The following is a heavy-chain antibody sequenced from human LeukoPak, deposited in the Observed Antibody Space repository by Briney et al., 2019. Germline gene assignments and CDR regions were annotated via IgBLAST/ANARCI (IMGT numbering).Heavy chain of an antibody. CDR1: GYTFTSYG. CDR2: ISAYNGNT. J-gene: IGHJ6*02. D-gene: IGHD6-13*01. V-gene: IGHV1-18*01. Sequence: GASVKVSCKASGYTFTSYGTSWVRQAPGQGLEWMGWISAYNGNTNYAQKLQGRVTMTTDTSTSTAYMELRSLRSDDTAVYYCARGSSSSTYYYYYGMDVWGQGTTVTVSS. CDR3: ARGSSSSTYYYYYGMDV.